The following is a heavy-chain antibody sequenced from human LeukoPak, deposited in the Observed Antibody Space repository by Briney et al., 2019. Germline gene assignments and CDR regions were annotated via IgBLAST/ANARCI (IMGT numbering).Heavy chain of an antibody. CDR2: ISYDGSNK. D-gene: IGHD5-24*01. V-gene: IGHV3-30*04. CDR3: ARDRGDGDFDY. J-gene: IGHJ4*02. CDR1: GFTFSSYA. Sequence: GGSLRLSCAASGFTFSSYAMHWARQAPGKGLEWVAVISYDGSNKYYADSVKGRFTISRDNSKNTLYLQMNSLRAEDTAVYYCARDRGDGDFDYWGQGTLVTVSS.